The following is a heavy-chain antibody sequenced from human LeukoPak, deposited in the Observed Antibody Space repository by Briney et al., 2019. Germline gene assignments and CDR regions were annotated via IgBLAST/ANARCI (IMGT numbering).Heavy chain of an antibody. CDR1: GGTFSIYA. V-gene: IGHV1-69*05. Sequence: SVKVSCKASGGTFSIYAISWARQAPGQGLEWMGRITPIFGTANYAQKFQCRVTITTDESTSTAYMELSSLRSEDTAVYYCARPRIARPSHYCFDYWGQGTLVTVSS. CDR3: ARPRIARPSHYCFDY. CDR2: ITPIFGTA. J-gene: IGHJ4*02. D-gene: IGHD3-16*02.